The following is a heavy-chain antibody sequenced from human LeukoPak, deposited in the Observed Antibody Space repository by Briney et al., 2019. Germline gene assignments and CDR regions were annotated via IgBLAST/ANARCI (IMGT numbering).Heavy chain of an antibody. J-gene: IGHJ4*02. D-gene: IGHD3-10*01. CDR1: GFTFSSYS. CDR3: AREVWGITMVRGANFDY. Sequence: GGSLRLSCAASGFTFSSYSMNWVRQAPGKGLEWVSSISSSSSYIYYADSVKGRFTISRDNAKNSLYLQMNSLRAEDTAVYYCAREVWGITMVRGANFDYWGQGTLVTVSS. CDR2: ISSSSSYI. V-gene: IGHV3-21*01.